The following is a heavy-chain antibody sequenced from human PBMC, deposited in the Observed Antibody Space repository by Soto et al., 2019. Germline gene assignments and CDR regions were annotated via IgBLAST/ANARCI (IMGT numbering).Heavy chain of an antibody. V-gene: IGHV3-30*18. Sequence: GGSLRLSCAASGFTFSSYGMHWVRQAPGKGLEWVAVISYDGSNKYYADSVKGRFTISRDNSKNTLYLQMNSLRAEDTAVYYCAKGSKLGDFDWLSQFDYWGQGTLVTVSS. J-gene: IGHJ4*02. CDR1: GFTFSSYG. D-gene: IGHD3-9*01. CDR3: AKGSKLGDFDWLSQFDY. CDR2: ISYDGSNK.